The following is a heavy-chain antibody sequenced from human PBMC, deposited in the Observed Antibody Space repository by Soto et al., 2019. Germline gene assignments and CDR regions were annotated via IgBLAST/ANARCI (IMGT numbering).Heavy chain of an antibody. V-gene: IGHV4-59*03. CDR1: YF. J-gene: IGHJ4*03. CDR3: ALDMHPSITIYIVS. CDR2: TSYTGNT. Sequence: YFMIWLRQAPGQGLEWIAYTSYTGNTNYNPSLQSRVAISMDTSKNQLSLKLTSITAADTAVYYCALDMHPSITIYIVSRGQGILV. D-gene: IGHD3-3*02.